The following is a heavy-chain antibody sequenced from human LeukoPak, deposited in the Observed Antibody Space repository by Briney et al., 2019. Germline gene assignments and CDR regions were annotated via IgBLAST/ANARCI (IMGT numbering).Heavy chain of an antibody. V-gene: IGHV1-69*13. CDR3: ARGNMGYSYGEYFDY. J-gene: IGHJ4*02. CDR2: IIPIFGTA. Sequence: SVKVSCKASGGTFSSYAISWVRQAPGQGLEWVGGIIPIFGTANYAQKFQGRVTITADESTSTAYVELSSLRSEDTAVYYCARGNMGYSYGEYFDYWGQGTLVTVSS. CDR1: GGTFSSYA. D-gene: IGHD5-18*01.